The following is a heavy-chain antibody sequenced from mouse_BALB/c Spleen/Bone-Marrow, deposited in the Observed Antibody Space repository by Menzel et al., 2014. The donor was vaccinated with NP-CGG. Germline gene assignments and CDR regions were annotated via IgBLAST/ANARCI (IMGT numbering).Heavy chain of an antibody. Sequence: QVHVKQSGPELVKSGASVKISCKASGYVFSSSWMNWVKQRPGQGLEWIGRIYPGDGDTNYNGKFKGKATLTADKSSSTAYMQLSNLTSVDSAVYFCARTYGSSFFAYWGQGTLVTVSA. CDR2: IYPGDGDT. D-gene: IGHD1-1*01. CDR1: GYVFSSSW. CDR3: ARTYGSSFFAY. J-gene: IGHJ3*01. V-gene: IGHV1-82*01.